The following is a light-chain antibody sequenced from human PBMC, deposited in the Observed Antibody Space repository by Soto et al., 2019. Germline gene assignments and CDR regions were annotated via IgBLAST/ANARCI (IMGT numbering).Light chain of an antibody. CDR3: MQGVQTPPIT. CDR2: LGS. J-gene: IGKJ5*01. CDR1: QSLQHNSGYNY. Sequence: DIVMTQSPLSLPVIPGEPASISCRSSQSLQHNSGYNYLDWYLQKPGQSPQLLIYLGSNRASGVPDRFSGSGSGTDFTLKISRVEAEDVGVYYCMQGVQTPPITFGQGTRLEIK. V-gene: IGKV2-28*01.